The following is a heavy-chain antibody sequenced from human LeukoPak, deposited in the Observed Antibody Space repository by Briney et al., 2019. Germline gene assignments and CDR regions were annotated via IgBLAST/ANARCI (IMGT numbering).Heavy chain of an antibody. CDR3: ARDPLAGYGVDWFDP. CDR1: GGTFSSYA. V-gene: IGHV1-69*05. CDR2: IIPIFGTA. J-gene: IGHJ5*02. D-gene: IGHD5-18*01. Sequence: SVKVSCKASGGTFSSYAISWVRQAPGQGLEWMGGIIPIFGTANYAQKLQGRVTMTTDTSTSTAYMELRSLRSDDTAVYYCARDPLAGYGVDWFDPWGQGTLVTVSS.